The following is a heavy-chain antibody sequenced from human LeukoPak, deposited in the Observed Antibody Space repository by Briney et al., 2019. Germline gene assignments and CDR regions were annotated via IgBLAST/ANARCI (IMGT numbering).Heavy chain of an antibody. D-gene: IGHD3-10*01. V-gene: IGHV4-34*01. Sequence: PSETLSLTCAVYGGSFSGYYWSWIRQPPGKGLEWIGEINHSGSTNYNPSLESRVTISVDTSKNQFSLKLSSVTAADTAVYYCAREVVRFGELDYWGQGTLVTVSS. CDR2: INHSGST. J-gene: IGHJ4*02. CDR3: AREVVRFGELDY. CDR1: GGSFSGYY.